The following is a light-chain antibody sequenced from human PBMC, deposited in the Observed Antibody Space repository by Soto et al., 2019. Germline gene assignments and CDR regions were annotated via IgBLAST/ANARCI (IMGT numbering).Light chain of an antibody. CDR2: GNS. Sequence: QSVLTQPPSVSGAPGQRGTISCTGGSSNIGAGYDVHWYQQLPGTAPKLLIYGNSNRHSGVPDRFSGSKSGTSASLAITGLQAEDEADYYCQSYDSSLSGSVVFGGGTKVTVL. V-gene: IGLV1-40*01. CDR3: QSYDSSLSGSVV. CDR1: SSNIGAGYD. J-gene: IGLJ2*01.